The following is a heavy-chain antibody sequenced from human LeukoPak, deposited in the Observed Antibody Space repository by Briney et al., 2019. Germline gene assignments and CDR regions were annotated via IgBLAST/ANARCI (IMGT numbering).Heavy chain of an antibody. CDR2: ISAYNDNT. CDR3: AREGYYYGSGSYSPPKYYGMDV. D-gene: IGHD3-10*01. Sequence: ASVKASCKASGYTFSIYGISWVRRAPGQGLEWMGWISAYNDNTNYAQKLQGRVTMTTDTSTRTAYMELRSLRSDDTAVYYCAREGYYYGSGSYSPPKYYGMDVWGQGTTVTVSS. V-gene: IGHV1-18*01. CDR1: GYTFSIYG. J-gene: IGHJ6*02.